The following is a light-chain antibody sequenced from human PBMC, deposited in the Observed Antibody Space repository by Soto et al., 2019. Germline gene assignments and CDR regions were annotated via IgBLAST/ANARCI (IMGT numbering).Light chain of an antibody. Sequence: EIVVTQSPATLSLSPGERATLSCRASQPISSYLAWYQHKPGQAPRLLIYDASKGATGIPARFSGSGSGTDFTLTISSLEPEDFAVYFCQQRYSWPPTFGQGTKVDIK. CDR2: DAS. CDR1: QPISSY. J-gene: IGKJ1*01. CDR3: QQRYSWPPT. V-gene: IGKV3-11*01.